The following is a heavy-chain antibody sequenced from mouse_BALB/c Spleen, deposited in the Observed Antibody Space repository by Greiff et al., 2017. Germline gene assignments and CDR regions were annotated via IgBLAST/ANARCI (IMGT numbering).Heavy chain of an antibody. J-gene: IGHJ2*01. V-gene: IGHV1-5*01. CDR3: TRYGTTATYYFDY. CDR2: IYPGNSDT. CDR1: GYTFTSYW. Sequence: EVHLVESGTVLARPGASVKMSCKASGYTFTSYWMHWVKQRPGQGLEWIGAIYPGNSDTSYNQKFKGKAKLTAVTSTSTAYMELSSLTNEDSAVYYCTRYGTTATYYFDYWGQGTTLTVSS. D-gene: IGHD1-2*01.